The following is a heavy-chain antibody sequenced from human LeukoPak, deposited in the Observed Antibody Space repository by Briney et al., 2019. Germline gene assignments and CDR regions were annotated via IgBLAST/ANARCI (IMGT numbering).Heavy chain of an antibody. D-gene: IGHD1-26*01. Sequence: GESLKISCKGSGYTFTNYWIGWVRQMPGKGLEWMGIICPSDSDTRYSPSFQGQVTISADKSINTAYLQWSSLKASDTAIYFCARRICGYYIDYWGQGTLVTVSS. CDR3: ARRICGYYIDY. CDR2: ICPSDSDT. J-gene: IGHJ4*02. CDR1: GYTFTNYW. V-gene: IGHV5-51*01.